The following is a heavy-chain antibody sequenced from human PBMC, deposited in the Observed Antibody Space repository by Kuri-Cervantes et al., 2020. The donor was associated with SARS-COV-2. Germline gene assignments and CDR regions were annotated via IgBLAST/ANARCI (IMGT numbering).Heavy chain of an antibody. CDR3: AKAPRPHWDGGHSGDY. Sequence: GESLKISCAASGFTFSSYAMSWVRQAPGKGLEWVSAISGSGGSTYYADSVKGRFTISRDNSKNTLYLQMNSLRAEDTAVYYCAKAPRPHWDGGHSGDYWGQGTLVTVSS. V-gene: IGHV3-23*01. CDR1: GFTFSSYA. CDR2: ISGSGGST. J-gene: IGHJ4*02. D-gene: IGHD4-23*01.